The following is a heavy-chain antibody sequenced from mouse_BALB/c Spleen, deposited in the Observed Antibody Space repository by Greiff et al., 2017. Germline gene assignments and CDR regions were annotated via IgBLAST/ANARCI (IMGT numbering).Heavy chain of an antibody. V-gene: IGHV1-14*01. D-gene: IGHD2-1*01. CDR1: GYTFTSYV. CDR2: INPYNDGT. Sequence: EVQLQQSGPELVKPGASVKMSCKASGYTFTSYVMHWVKQKPGQGLAWIGYINPYNDGTKYNEKFKGKATLTSDKSSSTAYMELSSLSSEDSAVYYCARRDYCKPYYYAMDYWGQGTSVTVSS. J-gene: IGHJ4*01. CDR3: ARRDYCKPYYYAMDY.